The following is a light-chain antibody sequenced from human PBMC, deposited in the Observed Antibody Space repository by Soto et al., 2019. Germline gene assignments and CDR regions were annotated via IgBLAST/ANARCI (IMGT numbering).Light chain of an antibody. J-gene: IGLJ2*01. CDR2: GNN. CDR1: SSNIGAGYN. CDR3: QSYDRSLSASV. Sequence: QSVLTQPPSVSGAPGQRVTISCTGTSSNIGAGYNVHWYQQLPGTAPKLLIYGNNNRPSGVPDRFSGSKSDTSASLAITGLQAEDEAHYHCQSYDRSLSASVFGGGTKVTVL. V-gene: IGLV1-40*01.